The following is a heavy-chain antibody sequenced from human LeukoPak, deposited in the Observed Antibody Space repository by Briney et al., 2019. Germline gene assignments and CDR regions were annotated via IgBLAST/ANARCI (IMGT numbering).Heavy chain of an antibody. Sequence: ASVKVSCKASGYTFTGYYMHWVRQAPGQGLEWMGWINLNSGGTNYAQKFQGRVTMTRDTSISTAYMELSRLRSDDTAVYYCARMRVRGVIIGSLYYWGQGTLVTVSS. D-gene: IGHD3-10*01. CDR1: GYTFTGYY. CDR3: ARMRVRGVIIGSLYY. V-gene: IGHV1-2*02. J-gene: IGHJ4*02. CDR2: INLNSGGT.